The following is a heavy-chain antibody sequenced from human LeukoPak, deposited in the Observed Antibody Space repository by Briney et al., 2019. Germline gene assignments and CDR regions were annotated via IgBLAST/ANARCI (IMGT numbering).Heavy chain of an antibody. V-gene: IGHV4-34*01. D-gene: IGHD5-12*01. CDR2: INHSGST. Sequence: SETLSLTCAVYGGSFSGYYWSWIRQPPGKGLEWIGEINHSGSTNYNPSLKSRVTISVDTSKNQFSLKLSSVTAADTAVYYCASHSGYDFGFDPWGQGTLVTVSS. J-gene: IGHJ5*02. CDR1: GGSFSGYY. CDR3: ASHSGYDFGFDP.